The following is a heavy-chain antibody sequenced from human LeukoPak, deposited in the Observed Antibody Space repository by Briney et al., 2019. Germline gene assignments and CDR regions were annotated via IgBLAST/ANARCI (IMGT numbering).Heavy chain of an antibody. CDR3: ARASRYYYDSSGPELDYFDY. D-gene: IGHD3-22*01. J-gene: IGHJ4*02. Sequence: SVKVSCKASGGTFSSYAISWVRQAPGQGLEWMGGIIPIFGTANYAQKFQGRVTITADESTSTAYMELSSLRSEDTAVYYCARASRYYYDSSGPELDYFDYWGQGTLVTVSS. CDR1: GGTFSSYA. V-gene: IGHV1-69*13. CDR2: IIPIFGTA.